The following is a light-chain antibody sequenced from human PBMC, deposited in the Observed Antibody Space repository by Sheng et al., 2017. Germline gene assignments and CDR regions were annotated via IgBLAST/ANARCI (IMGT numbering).Light chain of an antibody. J-gene: IGKJ5*01. CDR3: HQRSNWPPVT. Sequence: EIVLTQSPDTLSLSPGERVTLSCRASQNVDSLLAWYQQKPGQAPRLVIYDASNRATGIPARFSGSGSGTDFTLTISRLEPEDFAVYYCHQRSNWPPVTFGQGTRLEIK. CDR1: QNVDSL. CDR2: DAS. V-gene: IGKV3-11*01.